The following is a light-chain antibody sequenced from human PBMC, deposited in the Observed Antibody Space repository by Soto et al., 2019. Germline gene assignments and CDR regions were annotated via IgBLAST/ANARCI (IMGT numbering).Light chain of an antibody. Sequence: IQMTQSPSSLSASVGDRVTITFQASQNINNYLNCYQQKTGRAPKLLIYDASNLEAGVPSRFRGSGSGTDFTFTSSRLQPEDIATYYCQQYENLPTFGQGTRLETK. CDR1: QNINNY. V-gene: IGKV1-33*01. CDR2: DAS. J-gene: IGKJ5*01. CDR3: QQYENLPT.